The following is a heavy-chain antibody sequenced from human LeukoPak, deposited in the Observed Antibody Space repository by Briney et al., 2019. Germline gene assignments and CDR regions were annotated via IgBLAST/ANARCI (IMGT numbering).Heavy chain of an antibody. CDR3: ARVRSARVQLWLWGYYYYMDV. Sequence: SETLSLTCTVSGGSISSSSYYWGWNRQPPGKGLEWIGSIYYSGSTYYNPSLKSRVTISVDTSKNQFSLKLSSVTAADTAVYHCARVRSARVQLWLWGYYYYMDVWGKGTTVTVSS. J-gene: IGHJ6*03. V-gene: IGHV4-39*01. D-gene: IGHD5-18*01. CDR2: IYYSGST. CDR1: GGSISSSSYY.